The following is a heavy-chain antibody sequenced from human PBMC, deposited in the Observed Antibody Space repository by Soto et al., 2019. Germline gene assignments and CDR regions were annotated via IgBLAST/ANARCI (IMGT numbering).Heavy chain of an antibody. Sequence: LKISCKGSGYTFTTYWIGWVRQMPGKGLEWMGIIYPGDSETRYSPSFQGQVTISADKAINTAYLQWNSLKASDTAIYYCARCPAARQWLLCDYWGQGTLVTVSS. CDR2: IYPGDSET. D-gene: IGHD2-2*01. J-gene: IGHJ4*02. CDR3: ARCPAARQWLLCDY. V-gene: IGHV5-51*01. CDR1: GYTFTTYW.